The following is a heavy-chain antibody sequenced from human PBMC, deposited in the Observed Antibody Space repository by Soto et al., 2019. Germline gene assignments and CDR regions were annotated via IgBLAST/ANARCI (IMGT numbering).Heavy chain of an antibody. V-gene: IGHV1-69*06. CDR1: GGTFSSYA. CDR3: ARGAYYDSSGYPHRGWFDP. CDR2: IIPIFGTA. Sequence: QVQLVQSGAEVKKPGSSVNVSCKASGGTFSSYAISWVRQAPGQGLEWMGGIIPIFGTANYAQKFQGRVTITADKSTSTAYMELSSLRSEDTAVYYCARGAYYDSSGYPHRGWFDPWGQGTLVTVAS. J-gene: IGHJ5*02. D-gene: IGHD3-22*01.